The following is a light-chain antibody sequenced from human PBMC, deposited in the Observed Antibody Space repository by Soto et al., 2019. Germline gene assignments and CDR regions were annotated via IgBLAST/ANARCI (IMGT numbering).Light chain of an antibody. CDR3: QQYNSYSRT. J-gene: IGKJ1*01. CDR2: DDS. CDR1: QSISSW. V-gene: IGKV1-5*01. Sequence: DLPMTQSPSTLSASVGDSVTITCRASQSISSWLAWYQQKTGKAPKLLIYDDSSLESGVPSRLSGSGSGTELTLTISRLQPDDFATYYCQQYNSYSRTFGQGTKVDIK.